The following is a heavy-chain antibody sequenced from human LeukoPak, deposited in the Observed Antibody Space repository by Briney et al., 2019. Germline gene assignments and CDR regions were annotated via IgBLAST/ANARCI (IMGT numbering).Heavy chain of an antibody. J-gene: IGHJ3*02. CDR1: GFTFSSYA. Sequence: GGSLRLSCAASGFTFSSYAMHWVRQAPGKGLEWVAVISYDGSNKYYADSVKGRFTISRDNSKNTLYLQMNSLRAEDTAVYYCARPGNSGSPIDAFDIWGQGTMVTVSS. CDR2: ISYDGSNK. D-gene: IGHD1-26*01. V-gene: IGHV3-30-3*01. CDR3: ARPGNSGSPIDAFDI.